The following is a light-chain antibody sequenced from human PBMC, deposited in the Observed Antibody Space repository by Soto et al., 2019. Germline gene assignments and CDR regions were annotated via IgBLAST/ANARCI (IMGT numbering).Light chain of an antibody. J-gene: IGKJ1*01. CDR3: QQYGTSPWT. CDR1: ESVSSSY. Sequence: EIVLTQSPGTLSLSPGERATLSCRASESVSSSYLGWYQQKPGQAPRLLIYGASSRATGIPDRFSGGGSGTDFTLTIRRLEPEDFAVYYCQQYGTSPWTFGQGTKMDIK. CDR2: GAS. V-gene: IGKV3-20*01.